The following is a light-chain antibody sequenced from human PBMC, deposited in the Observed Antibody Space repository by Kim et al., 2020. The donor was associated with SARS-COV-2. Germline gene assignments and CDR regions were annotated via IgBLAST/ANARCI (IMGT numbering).Light chain of an antibody. CDR1: QSVNSSY. V-gene: IGKV3-20*01. Sequence: LSARERATRDGRASQSVNSSYLDWYQQKPGQAPRLLIYGASSRATGSPDRCSGSGSGTDFTLTISRLETEDFAVYYCQQYGSLTTFGQGTKVDIK. J-gene: IGKJ1*01. CDR3: QQYGSLTT. CDR2: GAS.